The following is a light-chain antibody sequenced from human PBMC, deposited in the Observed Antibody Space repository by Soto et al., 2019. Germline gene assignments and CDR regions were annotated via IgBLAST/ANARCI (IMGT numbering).Light chain of an antibody. J-gene: IGLJ2*01. Sequence: QSALTQPASVSGSPGQSITISCTGTSSDFGGYKYVSWYQQHPGKAPKLIIYEVSNRPSGVYSRFSGSKSGNAASLTISGLQAEDEADYYCSSYTNNIVGGVFGGGTKLTVL. V-gene: IGLV2-14*01. CDR1: SSDFGGYKY. CDR2: EVS. CDR3: SSYTNNIVGGV.